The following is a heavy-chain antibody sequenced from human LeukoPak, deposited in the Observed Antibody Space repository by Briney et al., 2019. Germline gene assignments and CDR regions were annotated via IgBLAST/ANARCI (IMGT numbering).Heavy chain of an antibody. J-gene: IGHJ5*02. CDR3: ARGIFDFWSGYLHWFDP. CDR2: IYHSGST. D-gene: IGHD3-3*01. CDR1: GGSISSGGYS. Sequence: SQTLSLTCAVSGGSISSGGYSWSWIRQPPGKGLEWIGYIYHSGSTYYNPSLKSRVTISVDRSKNQFSLKLSPVTAADTAVYYCARGIFDFWSGYLHWFDPWGQGTLVTVSS. V-gene: IGHV4-30-2*01.